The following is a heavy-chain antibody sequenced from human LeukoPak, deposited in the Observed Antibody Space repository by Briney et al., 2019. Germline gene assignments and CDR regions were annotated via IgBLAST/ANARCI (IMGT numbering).Heavy chain of an antibody. V-gene: IGHV3-30-3*02. CDR2: ISYDGSNK. J-gene: IGHJ4*02. Sequence: GRSLRLSCAASGFTFSSYAMHWVRQAPGKGLEWVAVISYDGSNKYYADSVKGRFTISRDNSKNTLYLQMNSLRAEDTAIYYCAEGGTLRTAIDYWGQGTLVTVSS. CDR1: GFTFSSYA. D-gene: IGHD1-1*01. CDR3: AEGGTLRTAIDY.